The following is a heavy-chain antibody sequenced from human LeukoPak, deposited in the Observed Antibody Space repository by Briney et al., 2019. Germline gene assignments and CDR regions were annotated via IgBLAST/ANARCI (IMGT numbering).Heavy chain of an antibody. J-gene: IGHJ4*02. CDR3: ARGGGYSYGQLDY. CDR1: GFTFNDYY. CDR2: ISSSAITM. D-gene: IGHD5-18*01. Sequence: GGSLRLSCAASGFTFNDYYMSWVRQAPGKGLEGVSFISSSAITMYYADSVKGRFTISRDNAKNSLYLQMNSLRAEDTAVYYCARGGGYSYGQLDYWGQGTLVTVSS. V-gene: IGHV3-11*01.